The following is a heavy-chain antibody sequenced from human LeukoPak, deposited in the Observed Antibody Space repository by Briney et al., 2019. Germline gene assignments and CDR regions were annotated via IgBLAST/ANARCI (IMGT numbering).Heavy chain of an antibody. CDR3: ARFQMATIGAFDI. CDR2: INSDGSST. V-gene: IGHV3-74*01. CDR1: GFTFSSYW. J-gene: IGHJ3*02. D-gene: IGHD5-24*01. Sequence: PGGSLRLSCAASGFTFSSYWMHWVRQAPGKGLVWVSRINSDGSSTSYADSVKGRFTISRDNSKNTLYLQMNSLRAEDTAVYYCARFQMATIGAFDIWGQGTMVTVSS.